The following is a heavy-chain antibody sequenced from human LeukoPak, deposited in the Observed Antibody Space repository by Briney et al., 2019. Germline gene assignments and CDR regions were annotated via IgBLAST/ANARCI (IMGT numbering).Heavy chain of an antibody. V-gene: IGHV3-23*01. D-gene: IGHD1-1*01. CDR2: ISGSGGST. CDR3: AKDRVRNSWKDY. Sequence: GGSLRLSCAASGFTFSFNNYGMHWVRQAPGKGLEWVSAISGSGGSTYYADSVKGRFTISRDNSKNTLYLQMNSLRAEDTAVYYCAKDRVRNSWKDYWGQGTLVTVSS. J-gene: IGHJ4*02. CDR1: GFTFSFNNYG.